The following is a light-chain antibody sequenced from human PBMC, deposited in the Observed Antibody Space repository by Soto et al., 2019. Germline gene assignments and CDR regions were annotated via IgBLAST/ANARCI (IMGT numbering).Light chain of an antibody. V-gene: IGKV3-20*01. CDR1: QSVSSTY. CDR2: GAS. CDR3: QQYGSSPPT. Sequence: EIVLTPSPGTLSLSPWEIATLSCRASQSVSSTYLAWYRHKPGQAPRLLIYGASSRAAGIPDRFSGSGSGTDFTLTISRLEPEDFAVYYCQQYGSSPPTCGQGTKVDIK. J-gene: IGKJ1*01.